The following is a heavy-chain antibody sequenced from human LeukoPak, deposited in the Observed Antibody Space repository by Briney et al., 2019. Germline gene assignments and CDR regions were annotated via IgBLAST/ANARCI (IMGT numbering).Heavy chain of an antibody. J-gene: IGHJ4*02. CDR1: GGSISSYY. D-gene: IGHD3-10*01. Sequence: SETLSLTCTVSGGSISSYYWSWIRQPPGKGLEWIGYIYYSGSTNYNPSLKSRVTISVDTSKNQFSLKLSSVTAADTAVYYCARHTIGWFGGLSFDYWGQGTLVTVSS. V-gene: IGHV4-59*08. CDR3: ARHTIGWFGGLSFDY. CDR2: IYYSGST.